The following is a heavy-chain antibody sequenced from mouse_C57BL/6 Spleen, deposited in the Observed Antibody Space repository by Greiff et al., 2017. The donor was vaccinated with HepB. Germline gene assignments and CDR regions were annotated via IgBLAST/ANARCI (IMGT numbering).Heavy chain of an antibody. J-gene: IGHJ4*01. CDR2: IYPGDGDT. Sequence: VKLVESGPELVQPGASVKISCKASGYAFSSSWMNWVKQRPGKGLEWIGRIYPGDGDTNYNGKFKGQATLTADTSSSTAYMQLSSLTSEDSAVYGGARNDYDYAMGDWGQGTSVTVSS. D-gene: IGHD2-4*01. V-gene: IGHV1-82*01. CDR3: ARNDYDYAMGD. CDR1: GYAFSSSW.